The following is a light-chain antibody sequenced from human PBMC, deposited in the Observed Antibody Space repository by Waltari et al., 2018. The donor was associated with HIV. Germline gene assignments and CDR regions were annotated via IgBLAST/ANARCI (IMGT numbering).Light chain of an antibody. CDR1: QSISSY. J-gene: IGKJ5*01. V-gene: IGKV1-39*01. CDR3: QQSYSTPIT. CDR2: AAS. Sequence: DIQMTQSPCSLSASVGARVPSTCLASQSISSYLNWYQQKPGKAPKLLIYAASSLQSGVPSRFSGSGSGTDFTLTISSLQPEDFATYYCQQSYSTPITVGQGTRLEIK.